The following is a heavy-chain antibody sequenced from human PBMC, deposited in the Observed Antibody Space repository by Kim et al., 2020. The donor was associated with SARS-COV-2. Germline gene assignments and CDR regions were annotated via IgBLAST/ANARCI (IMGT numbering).Heavy chain of an antibody. Sequence: GGSLRLSCAASGFIFNNYNMNWVRQAPGKGLEWISFINHRSDNLDYADSVRGRFTVSRDDAKNSLYLQMNSLRDEDTAMYYCARDSPGWAAFDIWGQGT. D-gene: IGHD6-19*01. V-gene: IGHV3-48*02. CDR3: ARDSPGWAAFDI. J-gene: IGHJ3*02. CDR1: GFIFNNYN. CDR2: INHRSDNL.